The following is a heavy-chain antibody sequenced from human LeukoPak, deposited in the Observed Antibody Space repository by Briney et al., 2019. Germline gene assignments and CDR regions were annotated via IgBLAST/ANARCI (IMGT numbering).Heavy chain of an antibody. CDR2: IWYDGSNK. CDR3: ARGRYSSRSGGYYFDI. D-gene: IGHD2-2*01. J-gene: IGHJ4*02. CDR1: GFTFSSYG. V-gene: IGHV3-33*01. Sequence: GGSLRLSCAASGFTFSSYGMHWVRQAPGKGLEWVAVIWYDGSNKYYADSVKGRFTISRDNAKNSLSLQMNSLRAEDTAVYYCARGRYSSRSGGYYFDIWGQGTLVTVSS.